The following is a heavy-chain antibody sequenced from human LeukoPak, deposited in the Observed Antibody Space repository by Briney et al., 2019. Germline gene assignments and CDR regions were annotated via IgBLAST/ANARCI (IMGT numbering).Heavy chain of an antibody. CDR1: GGSISSYY. CDR2: IYTSGST. V-gene: IGHV4-4*07. J-gene: IGHJ4*02. D-gene: IGHD4-17*01. Sequence: PSETLSLTCTVSGGSISSYYWSWIRQPAGKGLEWIGRIYTSGSTNYNPSLKSRVTISVDTSKNQFSLKLRSVTAADTAVYYCARGPVWTTVTTICCYWGQGTLVTVSS. CDR3: ARGPVWTTVTTICCY.